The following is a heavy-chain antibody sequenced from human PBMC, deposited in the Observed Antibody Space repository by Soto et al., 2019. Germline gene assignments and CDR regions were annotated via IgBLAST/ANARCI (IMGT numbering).Heavy chain of an antibody. Sequence: LRLSCAASGFTFDDYAMNWVRQAPGKGLEWVSGISWNSGSIGYADSVKGRFTISRDNAKNSLYLQMNSLRAEDAALYYCAKEDNNSPNHNDAFDIWGQGTMVTVSS. CDR2: ISWNSGSI. J-gene: IGHJ3*02. V-gene: IGHV3-9*01. CDR1: GFTFDDYA. CDR3: AKEDNNSPNHNDAFDI. D-gene: IGHD1-20*01.